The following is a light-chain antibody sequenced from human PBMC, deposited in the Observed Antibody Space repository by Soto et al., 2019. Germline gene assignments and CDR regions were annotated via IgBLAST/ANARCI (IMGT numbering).Light chain of an antibody. V-gene: IGLV1-51*01. J-gene: IGLJ2*01. CDR3: GTWDSSLSAGV. CDR2: DND. CDR1: SSNIGNNY. Sequence: QSVLTQPPSVSAARGQKVTISCSGSSSNIGNNYVSWYQQLPGTAPKLLTYDNDKRPSGIPDRFSGSKSGTSATLAITGLQTGDEADYYCGTWDSSLSAGVFGGGTKVTVL.